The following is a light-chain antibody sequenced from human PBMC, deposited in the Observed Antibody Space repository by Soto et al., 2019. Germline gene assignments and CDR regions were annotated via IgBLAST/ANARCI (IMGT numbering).Light chain of an antibody. V-gene: IGLV2-14*01. J-gene: IGLJ2*01. CDR2: EVT. Sequence: QSVLTQPASVSGSPGQSITISCAGTRDDIGAYGYVSRYQQHPGNAPKLLVYEVTNRPSGVSDRFSGSKSGNTASLTISGLQAEDEADYYCNSYTNSSAVVFGRGTK. CDR1: RDDIGAYGY. CDR3: NSYTNSSAVV.